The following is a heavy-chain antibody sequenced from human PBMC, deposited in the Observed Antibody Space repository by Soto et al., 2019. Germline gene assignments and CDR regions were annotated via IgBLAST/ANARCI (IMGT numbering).Heavy chain of an antibody. CDR1: GYTFTSYG. J-gene: IGHJ4*02. CDR3: AKDKGVFNWATSYFDY. CDR2: ISAYNGNT. V-gene: IGHV1-18*04. Sequence: ASVKVSCKASGYTFTSYGISWVRQAPGQGLEWMGWISAYNGNTNYAQKLQGRVTMTTDTSTSTAYMELNSPRPEDTAVYYCAKDKGVFNWATSYFDYWGQGALVTVSS. D-gene: IGHD1-1*01.